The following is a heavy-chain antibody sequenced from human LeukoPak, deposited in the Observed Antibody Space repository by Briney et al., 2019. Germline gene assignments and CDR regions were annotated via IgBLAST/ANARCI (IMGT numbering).Heavy chain of an antibody. J-gene: IGHJ4*02. CDR3: ARLITMVRGVIRGFDY. V-gene: IGHV5-51*01. D-gene: IGHD3-10*01. Sequence: GESLKISCKGSGYRFTSYWIGWVRQMPGKGLEWMGIIYPGDSNTRYSPSFQGQVTISADKSISTAYLQWSSLKASDTAMYYCARLITMVRGVIRGFDYRGQGTLVTVSS. CDR2: IYPGDSNT. CDR1: GYRFTSYW.